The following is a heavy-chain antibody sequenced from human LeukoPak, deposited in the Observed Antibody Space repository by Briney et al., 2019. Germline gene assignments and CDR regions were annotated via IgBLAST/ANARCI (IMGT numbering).Heavy chain of an antibody. J-gene: IGHJ4*02. CDR1: GYTFTGYY. CDR2: INPNSGGT. D-gene: IGHD5-12*01. CDR3: AKTTSRGYSGYVDY. V-gene: IGHV1-2*02. Sequence: ASVKVSCKASGYTFTGYYMHWVRQAPGQGLEWMGWINPNSGGTNYAQKFQGRVTMTRDTSISTAYMELSRLRSDDTAVYYCAKTTSRGYSGYVDYWGQGTLVTVSS.